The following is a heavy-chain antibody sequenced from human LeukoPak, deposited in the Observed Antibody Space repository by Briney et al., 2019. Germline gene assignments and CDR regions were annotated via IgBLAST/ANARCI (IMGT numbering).Heavy chain of an antibody. V-gene: IGHV4-31*03. Sequence: PSQTLSLTCTVSGGSISSGGYYWSWIRQHPGKGLEWIEYIYYSGSTYYNPSLKSRVTISVDTSKNQFSLKLSSVTAADTAVYYCAITRGRVDAFDIWGQGTMVTVSS. CDR1: GGSISSGGYY. J-gene: IGHJ3*02. CDR2: IYYSGST. CDR3: AITRGRVDAFDI. D-gene: IGHD3-16*01.